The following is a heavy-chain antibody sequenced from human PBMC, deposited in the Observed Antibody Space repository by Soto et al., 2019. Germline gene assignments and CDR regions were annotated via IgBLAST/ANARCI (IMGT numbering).Heavy chain of an antibody. CDR1: GFTFSSYW. CDR3: AIITSLAALQ. V-gene: IGHV3-7*05. J-gene: IGHJ3*01. D-gene: IGHD6-13*01. Sequence: DVQLVESGGGLVQPGGSLRLSCAASGFTFSSYWMSWVRQAPGKGLEWVANIKQDGMDKYYVDSVKGRFTISRDNAKNSLYLQMNSLRAEDTAVYYCAIITSLAALQWGQGTMVSVSS. CDR2: IKQDGMDK.